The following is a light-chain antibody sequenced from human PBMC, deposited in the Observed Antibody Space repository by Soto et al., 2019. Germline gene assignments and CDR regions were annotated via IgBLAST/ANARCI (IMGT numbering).Light chain of an antibody. J-gene: IGKJ1*01. CDR2: DAS. CDR3: QQYDASPWT. Sequence: DIPMTQSPSTLSASVGDRVTITCRASQNINVWLAWYMQKPGHAPRLLVYDASSLENEVPPRFSGSGSGTDFTLTITSLQPGDFATYYCQQYDASPWTFGQGTKVDIK. V-gene: IGKV1-5*01. CDR1: QNINVW.